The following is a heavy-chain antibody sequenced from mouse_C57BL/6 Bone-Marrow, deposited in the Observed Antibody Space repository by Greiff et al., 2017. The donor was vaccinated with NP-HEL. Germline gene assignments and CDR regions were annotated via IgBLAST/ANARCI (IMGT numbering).Heavy chain of an antibody. CDR2: INPSNGGT. Sequence: QVQLQQPGTELVKPGASVKLSCKASGYTFTSYWMHWVQQRPGQGLEWIGNINPSNGGTNYNEKFKSKAPLTVDKSSSPAYMQLSSLTSEDSAVYDFARCDGSSYDGYFDVWGTGTTVTVSS. V-gene: IGHV1-53*01. D-gene: IGHD1-1*01. J-gene: IGHJ1*03. CDR3: ARCDGSSYDGYFDV. CDR1: GYTFTSYW.